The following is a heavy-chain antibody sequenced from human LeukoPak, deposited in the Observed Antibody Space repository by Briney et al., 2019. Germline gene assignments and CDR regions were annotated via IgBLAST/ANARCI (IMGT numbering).Heavy chain of an antibody. CDR2: ISDTGNT. Sequence: GGSLRLSCAASGFTFSSYGMSWVRQAPGKGLGWVSAISDTGNTYHADSVKGRFTISRDSSKNTLFLQMNRLRPEDAAIYYCAKAPVTTCRGAFCYPFDYWGLGTLVTVSS. CDR3: AKAPVTTCRGAFCYPFDY. D-gene: IGHD2-15*01. V-gene: IGHV3-23*01. CDR1: GFTFSSYG. J-gene: IGHJ4*02.